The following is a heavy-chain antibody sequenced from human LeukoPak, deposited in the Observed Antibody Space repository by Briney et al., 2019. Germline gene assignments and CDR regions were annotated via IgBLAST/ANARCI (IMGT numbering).Heavy chain of an antibody. CDR3: AKAYDFIDY. Sequence: PGGSLRLSCAASGVTFSSYAMSWVRQAPGKGLEWVSAISGSGGSTYYADSVKGRFTISRDNSKNTLYLQMNSLRAGITGVYYCAKAYDFIDYCGQRSPVTVSS. CDR2: ISGSGGST. CDR1: GVTFSSYA. D-gene: IGHD3-3*01. V-gene: IGHV3-23*01. J-gene: IGHJ4*02.